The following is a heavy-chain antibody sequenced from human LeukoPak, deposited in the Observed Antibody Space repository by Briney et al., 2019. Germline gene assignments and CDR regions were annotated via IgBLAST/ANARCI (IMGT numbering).Heavy chain of an antibody. J-gene: IGHJ6*03. CDR2: ISYGGSNK. CDR3: ARDNRQRGSHHYYYYMDV. V-gene: IGHV3-30*03. CDR1: GFTFSSYG. Sequence: PGGSLRLSCAASGFTFSSYGMHWVRQAPGKGLEWVAVISYGGSNKYYADSEKGRFTITRDNSKNTLYLQMNSLRAEDTAVYYCARDNRQRGSHHYYYYMDVWGKGTTVTVSS. D-gene: IGHD3-16*01.